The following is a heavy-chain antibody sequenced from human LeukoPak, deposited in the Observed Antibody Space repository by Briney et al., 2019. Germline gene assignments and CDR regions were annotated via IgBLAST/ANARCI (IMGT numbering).Heavy chain of an antibody. J-gene: IGHJ4*02. Sequence: SVKVSCKASGGTFSSYAISWVRQAPGQGLEWLGRIIPILGIANYAQKFQGRVTITADKSTSTAYMELSSLRSEDTAVYYCASLDDSSSYWGQGTLVTVSS. CDR3: ASLDDSSSY. CDR1: GGTFSSYA. CDR2: IIPILGIA. V-gene: IGHV1-69*04. D-gene: IGHD3-22*01.